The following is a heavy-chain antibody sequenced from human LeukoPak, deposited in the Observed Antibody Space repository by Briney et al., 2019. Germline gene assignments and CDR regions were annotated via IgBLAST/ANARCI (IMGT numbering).Heavy chain of an antibody. CDR2: IITSGGST. D-gene: IGHD1-1*01. CDR1: GFTFSSYA. Sequence: GGSLRLSCAASGFTFSSYAMSWVRQAPGKGLEWVSAIITSGGSTYYADSVKGRFAISRDNSKNTVFLHMNSLRVEDTAVYYCARGVYWSLDYWGQGTPVTV. V-gene: IGHV3-23*01. CDR3: ARGVYWSLDY. J-gene: IGHJ4*02.